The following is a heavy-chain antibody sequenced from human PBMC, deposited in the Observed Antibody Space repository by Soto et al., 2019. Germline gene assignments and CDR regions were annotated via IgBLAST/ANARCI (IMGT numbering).Heavy chain of an antibody. V-gene: IGHV1-46*02. CDR2: ISLSTGHT. CDR1: GYAFNTYY. CDR3: ARDQTATTLNYFHP. D-gene: IGHD3-10*01. J-gene: IGHJ5*02. Sequence: QARLVQSGAEVEKPGASVKVSCKASGYAFNTYYIHWVRQAPGQGLEWVGVISLSTGHTIYAQKFQGRVTMTTDSSTTTVYMELTGLRSEDTAVYFCARDQTATTLNYFHPWGQGTLVTVSS.